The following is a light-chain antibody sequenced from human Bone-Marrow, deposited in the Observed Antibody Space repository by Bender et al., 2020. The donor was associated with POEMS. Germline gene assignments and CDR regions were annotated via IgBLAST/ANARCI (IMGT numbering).Light chain of an antibody. V-gene: IGLV2-14*03. J-gene: IGLJ3*02. Sequence: QSALTQPASVSGSPGQSITVSCTGTSSDVGRYDHVSWYQHHPGKAPQLMIYDVSNRPSGVSNRFSGSKSGYTASVDISGLQSEDEAEYYCAAWDAGLSGGVFGGGTKLTVL. CDR3: AAWDAGLSGGV. CDR2: DVS. CDR1: SSDVGRYDH.